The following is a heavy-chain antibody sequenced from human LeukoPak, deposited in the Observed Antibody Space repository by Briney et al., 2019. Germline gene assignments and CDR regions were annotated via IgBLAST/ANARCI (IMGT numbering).Heavy chain of an antibody. CDR2: IKQDGSEI. J-gene: IGHJ4*02. CDR3: ARIGYSSSSFDY. CDR1: GFIFDNHG. D-gene: IGHD6-6*01. V-gene: IGHV3-7*01. Sequence: GGSLRLSCAASGFIFDNHGKSWVRQVPGKGLGWVGNIKQDGSEIDFADSLKGRFTISRDNAKNSLYLQMNSLRAEDTAAYYCARIGYSSSSFDYWGQGTLVTVSS.